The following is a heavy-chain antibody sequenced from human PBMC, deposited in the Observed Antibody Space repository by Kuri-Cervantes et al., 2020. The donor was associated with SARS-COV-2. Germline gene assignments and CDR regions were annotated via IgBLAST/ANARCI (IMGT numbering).Heavy chain of an antibody. V-gene: IGHV4-38-2*01. CDR1: GFTFSDYY. J-gene: IGHJ4*02. D-gene: IGHD1-26*01. Sequence: SETLSLTCAASGFTFSDYYWGWIRQPPGKGLEWIGSIYYSGSTYYNPSLKSRVTISVDTSKNQFSLKLSSVTAADTAVYYCARARGWVGATKPFDYWGQGTLVTVSS. CDR2: IYYSGST. CDR3: ARARGWVGATKPFDY.